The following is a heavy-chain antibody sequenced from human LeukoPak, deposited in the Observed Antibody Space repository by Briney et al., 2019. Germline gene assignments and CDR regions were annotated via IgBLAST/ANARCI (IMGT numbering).Heavy chain of an antibody. D-gene: IGHD6-19*01. CDR2: IFYSGST. Sequence: SETLSLTCTVSGGSIINYYWSWIRQPPGKGLEWIGYIFYSGSTNYNPSLKSRVTMSVDTSKNQFSLKLSSVTAADTAVYYCARRGSSGLRDWGQGTLVTVSS. J-gene: IGHJ4*02. CDR3: ARRGSSGLRD. CDR1: GGSIINYY. V-gene: IGHV4-59*12.